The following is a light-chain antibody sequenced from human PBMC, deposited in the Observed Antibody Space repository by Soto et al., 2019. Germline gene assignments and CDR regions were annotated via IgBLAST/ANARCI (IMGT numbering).Light chain of an antibody. CDR2: DAS. CDR3: QQYNTYAYT. Sequence: DSQMTQSPSALSASVGDRVTITCRASQSISSWLAWYQQKPGKAPKLLIYDASSLESRVPSRFSGSGSGTEFTLTISGLRPDEFATYYCQQYNTYAYTFGQGTKLEIK. V-gene: IGKV1-5*01. CDR1: QSISSW. J-gene: IGKJ2*01.